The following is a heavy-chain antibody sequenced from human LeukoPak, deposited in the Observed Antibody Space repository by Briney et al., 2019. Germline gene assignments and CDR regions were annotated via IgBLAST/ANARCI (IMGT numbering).Heavy chain of an antibody. Sequence: PGGSLRLSCAASGFTFSSYGMHWVRQAPGKGLEWVAFIRYGGSNKYYADSVKGRFTISRDNSKNTLYLQMNSLRAEDTAVYYCAKDGEFYYGSGSYLDAFDIWGQGTMVTVSS. CDR3: AKDGEFYYGSGSYLDAFDI. D-gene: IGHD3-10*01. V-gene: IGHV3-30*02. CDR2: IRYGGSNK. J-gene: IGHJ3*02. CDR1: GFTFSSYG.